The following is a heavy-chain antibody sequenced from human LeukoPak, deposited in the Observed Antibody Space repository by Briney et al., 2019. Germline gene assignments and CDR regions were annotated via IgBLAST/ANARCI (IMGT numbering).Heavy chain of an antibody. CDR3: AGEGSVGSFYVY. V-gene: IGHV1-69*04. CDR1: GGTFSSYA. Sequence: SVKVSCKASGGTFSSYAISWVRQAPGQGLEWMGRIIPILGIANYAQKFQGRVTITADKSTSTAYMELSSLRSEDTAVYYCAGEGSVGSFYVYWGQGTLVTVSS. D-gene: IGHD3-10*01. J-gene: IGHJ4*02. CDR2: IIPILGIA.